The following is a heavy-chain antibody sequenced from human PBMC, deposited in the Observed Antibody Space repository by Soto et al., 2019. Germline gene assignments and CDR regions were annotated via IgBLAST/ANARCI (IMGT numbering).Heavy chain of an antibody. D-gene: IGHD6-13*01. CDR2: ISYDGSNK. V-gene: IGHV3-30-3*01. Sequence: QVQLVESGGGVVQPGRSLRLSCAASGFTFSSHSMHWVRQAPGKGLEWVAVISYDGSNKYYADSVKGRFTISRDNSKNTRYLQMNSLRAEDTAVYYCATYASSWTVFDYWGQGTLVTVSS. CDR3: ATYASSWTVFDY. J-gene: IGHJ4*02. CDR1: GFTFSSHS.